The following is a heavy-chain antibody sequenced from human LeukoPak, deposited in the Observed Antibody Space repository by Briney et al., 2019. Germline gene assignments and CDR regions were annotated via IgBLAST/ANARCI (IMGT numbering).Heavy chain of an antibody. D-gene: IGHD3-10*01. V-gene: IGHV4-59*11. CDR2: IYYSGST. J-gene: IGHJ4*02. CDR3: ASHGSGSSISG. CDR1: GGSISSHY. Sequence: SETLSLTCTVSGGSISSHYWSWIRQPPGKGLEWIGYIYYSGSTNYNPSLKSRVTISVDPSKNQFSLRLSSVTAADTAVYYCASHGSGSSISGWGQGTLVTVSS.